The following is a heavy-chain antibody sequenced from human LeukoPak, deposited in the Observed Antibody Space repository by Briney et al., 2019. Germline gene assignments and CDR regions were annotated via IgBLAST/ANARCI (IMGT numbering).Heavy chain of an antibody. Sequence: GGSLRLSCAASGFTFSSYAMSWVRQAPGQGLEGVSATSSRGGSTYYAHSVKGRFTNSRDNSKNTLYLRLDRRRAEDTAGYYWAISRRIFGRPCDYWGQGTLVTVSS. CDR3: AISRRIFGRPCDY. D-gene: IGHD3-3*02. CDR2: TSSRGGST. CDR1: GFTFSSYA. V-gene: IGHV3-23*01. J-gene: IGHJ4*02.